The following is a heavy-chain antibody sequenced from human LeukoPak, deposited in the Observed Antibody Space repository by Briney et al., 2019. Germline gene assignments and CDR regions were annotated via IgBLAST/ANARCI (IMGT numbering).Heavy chain of an antibody. J-gene: IGHJ4*02. D-gene: IGHD2-15*01. V-gene: IGHV4-59*08. CDR1: GGSISSYY. CDR3: ARQVVAVDSDYFDY. CDR2: IYYSGST. Sequence: SETLCLTCTVSGGSISSYYWSWIRQPPGKGLEWIGYIYYSGSTNYNPSLKSRVTISVDTSKNQFSLKLSSVTAADTAVYYCARQVVAVDSDYFDYWGQGTLVTVSS.